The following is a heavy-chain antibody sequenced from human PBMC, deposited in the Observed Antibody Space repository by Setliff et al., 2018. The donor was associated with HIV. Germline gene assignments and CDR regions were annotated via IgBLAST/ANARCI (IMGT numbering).Heavy chain of an antibody. CDR3: SRDTGYILSCYRPHWLLEL. J-gene: IGHJ2*01. V-gene: IGHV4-61*02. Sequence: SETLSLTCTFSGDSISSGNYYWSWIRQPAGKGLEWIGRIYSTGSTNYNPSLKSRVTISSDTSKNLFSLKLTTLTAADAAVYYCSRDTGYILSCYRPHWLLELRGRGTLVTVSS. D-gene: IGHD3-9*01. CDR1: GDSISSGNYY. CDR2: IYSTGST.